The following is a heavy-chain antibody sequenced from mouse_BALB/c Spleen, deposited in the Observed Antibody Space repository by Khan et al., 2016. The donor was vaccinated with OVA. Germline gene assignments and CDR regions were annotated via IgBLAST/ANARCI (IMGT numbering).Heavy chain of an antibody. J-gene: IGHJ2*02. CDR3: ARVYGGDFDY. Sequence: EVKLQESGPGLVKPSQSLSLTCTVTGYSITSDYAWNWIRQFPGNKLEWMGFISYSGNTKYNPSLKSRFFITRDTSKNQFFLQLNSVTTEDPATYDCARVYGGDFDYWGQGSSLTVSS. CDR2: ISYSGNT. V-gene: IGHV3-2*02. CDR1: GYSITSDYA. D-gene: IGHD1-1*01.